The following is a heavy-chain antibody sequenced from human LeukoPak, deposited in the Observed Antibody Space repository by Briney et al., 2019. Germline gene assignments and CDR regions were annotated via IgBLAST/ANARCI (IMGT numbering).Heavy chain of an antibody. Sequence: GGSLRLSCAASGFIFNRYAMHWVRQAPGKGLGWVAGISWYSENRGYADSVKGRCTISRDDAYNYLYFQMNSLMAADTAFYFCVIAHSGKYSDFFDYWGQGALVSVSS. V-gene: IGHV3-9*01. CDR3: VIAHSGKYSDFFDY. CDR1: GFIFNRYA. D-gene: IGHD1-26*01. J-gene: IGHJ4*02. CDR2: ISWYSENR.